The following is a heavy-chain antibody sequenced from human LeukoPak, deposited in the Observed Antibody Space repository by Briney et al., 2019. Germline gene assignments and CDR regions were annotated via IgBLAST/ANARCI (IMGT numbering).Heavy chain of an antibody. CDR2: ISSSGSTI. CDR3: ARAPFWSGYSYGMDV. CDR1: GFTFSSYE. V-gene: IGHV3-48*03. D-gene: IGHD3-3*01. J-gene: IGHJ6*02. Sequence: GGSLRLSCAASGFTFSSYEMNWVRQAPGKGLEWGSYISSSGSTIYYADSVKGRFTISRDNAKNSLYLQMNSLRAEDTAVYYCARAPFWSGYSYGMDVWGQGTTVTVSS.